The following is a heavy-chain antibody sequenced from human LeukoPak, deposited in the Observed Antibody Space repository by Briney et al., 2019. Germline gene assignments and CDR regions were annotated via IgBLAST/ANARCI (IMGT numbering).Heavy chain of an antibody. CDR2: IYSGGSA. V-gene: IGHV4-39*01. CDR3: ATPSSGWHSFDY. CDR1: VGSISGSTYY. D-gene: IGHD6-19*01. Sequence: SETLSLTCTVSVGSISGSTYYWGWVRQPPGQGLEWIGSIYSGGSAYYKPSLKSRVTISVDTSRNQFSLKLSSVTAADTAVYYCATPSSGWHSFDYWGQGALVTVSS. J-gene: IGHJ4*02.